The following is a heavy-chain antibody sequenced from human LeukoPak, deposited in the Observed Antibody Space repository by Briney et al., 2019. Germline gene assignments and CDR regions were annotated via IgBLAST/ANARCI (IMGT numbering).Heavy chain of an antibody. CDR2: IWYDGSNK. V-gene: IGHV3-30*02. D-gene: IGHD2-15*01. CDR1: GFTFSNYG. Sequence: PGGSLRLSCAASGFTFSNYGMHWVRQATGKGLEWVAVIWYDGSNKYYADSVKGRFTISRDNSKNTLYLQMNSLRAEDTAVYYCAKYASVVAAGDPYYYYYMDVWGKGTTVTVSS. J-gene: IGHJ6*03. CDR3: AKYASVVAAGDPYYYYYMDV.